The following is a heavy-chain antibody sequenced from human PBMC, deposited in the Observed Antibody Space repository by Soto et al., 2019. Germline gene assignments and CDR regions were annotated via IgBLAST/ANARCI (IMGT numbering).Heavy chain of an antibody. V-gene: IGHV4-39*01. J-gene: IGHJ4*02. Sequence: QLQLQESGPGLVKPSETLSLTCTVSGGSISSSSYYWGWIRQPPGKGLEWIGSIYYSGSTYYNPSLKSRVTISVDTSKNQFSLKLSSVTAADTAVYYCATRGLRLLTPTPFDYWGQGTLVTVSS. CDR3: ATRGLRLLTPTPFDY. CDR1: GGSISSSSYY. CDR2: IYYSGST. D-gene: IGHD5-12*01.